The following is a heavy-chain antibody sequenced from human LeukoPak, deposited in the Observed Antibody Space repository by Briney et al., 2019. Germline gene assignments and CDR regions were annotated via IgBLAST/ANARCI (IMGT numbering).Heavy chain of an antibody. Sequence: GGSLRLSCAASGFTFSSYAMSWVRQAPGMGLEWVSAISGSGGSTYYADSVKGRFTISRDNSKNTLYLQMNSLRAEDTAVYYCAKGGSYDFWSGYYKYYNWFDPWGQGTLVTVSS. CDR1: GFTFSSYA. V-gene: IGHV3-23*01. D-gene: IGHD3-3*01. CDR2: ISGSGGST. J-gene: IGHJ5*02. CDR3: AKGGSYDFWSGYYKYYNWFDP.